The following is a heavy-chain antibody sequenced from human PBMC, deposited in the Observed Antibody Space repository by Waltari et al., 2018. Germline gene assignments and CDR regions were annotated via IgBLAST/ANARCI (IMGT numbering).Heavy chain of an antibody. J-gene: IGHJ3*02. D-gene: IGHD2-15*01. CDR2: IYHSGST. Sequence: VQLQESGPGLVKPSETLSLTCAVSGYSIRSGYYWGWIRQPPGKGLEWIGSIYHSGSTYYNPSLKSRVTISVDTSKNQFSLKLSSVTAADTAVYYCASCIQYAFDIWGQGTMVTVSS. CDR1: GYSIRSGYY. V-gene: IGHV4-38-2*01. CDR3: ASCIQYAFDI.